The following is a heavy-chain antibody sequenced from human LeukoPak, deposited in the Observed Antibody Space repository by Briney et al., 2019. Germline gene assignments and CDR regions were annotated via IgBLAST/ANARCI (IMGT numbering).Heavy chain of an antibody. V-gene: IGHV3-21*01. CDR3: ASRFEISSRWNNGDY. D-gene: IGHD6-13*01. Sequence: PGGSLTLSCAASGFTFSSYSMNWVRQAPGKGLEWVSSISSSSSYIYYADSVKGRFTISRDNAKNSLYLQMNSLRAEDTAVYYCASRFEISSRWNNGDYWGQGTLVTVSS. CDR2: ISSSSSYI. CDR1: GFTFSSYS. J-gene: IGHJ4*02.